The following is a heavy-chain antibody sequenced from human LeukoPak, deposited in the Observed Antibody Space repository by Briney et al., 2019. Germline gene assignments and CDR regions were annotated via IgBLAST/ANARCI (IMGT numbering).Heavy chain of an antibody. CDR2: ISSSSSYI. D-gene: IGHD3-10*01. CDR1: GFTFSSYT. J-gene: IGHJ4*02. Sequence: GGSLRLSCAASGFTFSSYTMNWVRQAPGKGLEWVSSISSSSSYIFDADSVKGRFTISRDNAKNSLYLQMNSLRAEDTAVYYCARGRNDYGSGSYYQIYPFDYWGQGTLVTVSS. CDR3: ARGRNDYGSGSYYQIYPFDY. V-gene: IGHV3-21*01.